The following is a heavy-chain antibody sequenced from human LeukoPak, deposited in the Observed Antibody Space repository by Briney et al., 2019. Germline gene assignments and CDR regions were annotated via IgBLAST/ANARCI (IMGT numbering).Heavy chain of an antibody. D-gene: IGHD6-19*01. CDR2: ISGGSRAI. CDR1: GFSFSDYS. J-gene: IGHJ4*02. V-gene: IGHV3-23*01. Sequence: GGSLRLSCAASGFSFSDYSMAWVRQAPGRGLEWVSVISGGSRAIFYGDSVNGRFSISRDNSKNTLYLEMKILRVDDTAVYYCAREGDRGVAVADYFDYWGQGILVTVSS. CDR3: AREGDRGVAVADYFDY.